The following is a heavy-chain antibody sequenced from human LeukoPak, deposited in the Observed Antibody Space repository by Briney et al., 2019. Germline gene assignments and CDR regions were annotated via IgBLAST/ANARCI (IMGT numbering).Heavy chain of an antibody. CDR2: ISSSSSYI. CDR1: GFTFSSYS. V-gene: IGHV3-21*01. J-gene: IGHJ4*02. D-gene: IGHD3-9*01. CDR3: ARGADSGYSSDN. Sequence: GGSLRLSCAASGFTFSSYSMNWVRQAPGKGLEWVSSISSSSSYIYYADSVKGRFTISRDNAKNSLYLQMNSLRAEDTAVYYCARGADSGYSSDNWGQGTVVSVSS.